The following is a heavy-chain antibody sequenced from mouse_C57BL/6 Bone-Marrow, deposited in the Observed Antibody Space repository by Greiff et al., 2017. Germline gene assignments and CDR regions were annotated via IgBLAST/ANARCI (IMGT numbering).Heavy chain of an antibody. Sequence: VQLQQSGAELARPGASVKLSCKASGYTFTSYGISWVKQRTGQGLEWIGEIYPRSGNTYYNEKFKGKATLTADKSSSTAYMELRSLTSEDSAVYFCAREGLDYYGSSFAWFAYWGQGTLVTVSA. CDR2: IYPRSGNT. D-gene: IGHD1-1*01. CDR1: GYTFTSYG. V-gene: IGHV1-81*01. CDR3: AREGLDYYGSSFAWFAY. J-gene: IGHJ3*01.